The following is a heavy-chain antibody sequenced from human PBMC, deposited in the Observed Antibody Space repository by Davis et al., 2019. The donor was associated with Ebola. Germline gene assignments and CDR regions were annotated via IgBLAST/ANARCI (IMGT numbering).Heavy chain of an antibody. D-gene: IGHD6-19*01. J-gene: IGHJ4*02. V-gene: IGHV3-48*03. CDR3: ARDDDDVGWLAYFDY. Sequence: GGSLRLSCAASGFTFSSYEMNWVRQAPGKGLEWVSYISSSGSTIYYADSVKGRFTISRDNAKNSLYLQMNSLRAEDTAVYYCARDDDDVGWLAYFDYWGQGTLVTVSS. CDR1: GFTFSSYE. CDR2: ISSSGSTI.